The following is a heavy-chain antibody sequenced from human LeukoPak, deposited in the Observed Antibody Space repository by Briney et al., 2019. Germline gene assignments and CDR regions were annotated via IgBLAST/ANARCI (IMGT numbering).Heavy chain of an antibody. Sequence: GGSLRLSCAASGFTFSDYYVSWIRQAPGKGLEWVSYISSSGSTIYYADSVKGRFTISRDNAKNSLYLQMNSLRAEDTAVYYCARDPGQWLVLRNDAFDIWGQGTMVTVSS. CDR2: ISSSGSTI. V-gene: IGHV3-11*04. J-gene: IGHJ3*02. CDR3: ARDPGQWLVLRNDAFDI. D-gene: IGHD6-19*01. CDR1: GFTFSDYY.